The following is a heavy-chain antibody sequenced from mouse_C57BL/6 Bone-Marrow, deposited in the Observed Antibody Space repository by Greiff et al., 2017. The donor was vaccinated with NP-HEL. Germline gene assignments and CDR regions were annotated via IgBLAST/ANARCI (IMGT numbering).Heavy chain of an antibody. CDR1: GYTFTDYY. Sequence: VQLKESGPVLVKPGASVKMSCKASGYTFTDYYMNWVKQSHGKSLEWIGVINPYNGGTSYNQKFKGKATLTVDKSSSTAYMELNSLTSEDSAVYYCATDKDFDYWGQGTTLTVSS. V-gene: IGHV1-19*01. J-gene: IGHJ2*01. CDR3: ATDKDFDY. CDR2: INPYNGGT.